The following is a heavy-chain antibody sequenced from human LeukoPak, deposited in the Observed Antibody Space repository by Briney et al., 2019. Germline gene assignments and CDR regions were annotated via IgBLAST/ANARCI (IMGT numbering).Heavy chain of an antibody. CDR3: ATDRGWRTSGYYLYYFEY. V-gene: IGHV3-7*01. J-gene: IGHJ4*02. D-gene: IGHD3-3*01. CDR2: IKHDGSEK. CDR1: GFIFTNYF. Sequence: GGSLRLSCAASGFIFTNYFMSWVRQAPGKGLEWLASIKHDGSEKYYVDSVRGRFTISRDNTMNSLYLQMSSLRAEDTAVYYCATDRGWRTSGYYLYYFEYWGQGTLVTYSS.